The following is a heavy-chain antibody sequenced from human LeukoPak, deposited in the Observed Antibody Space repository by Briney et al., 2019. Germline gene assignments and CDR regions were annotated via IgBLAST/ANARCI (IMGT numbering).Heavy chain of an antibody. Sequence: ASVKVSCKASGYTFTSYGISWVRQAPGQGLEWMGWINAYNGNTNYAQKLQGRVTMTTDTSTSTAYMELRSLRSDDTAVYYCARVGITGTTGVWFDPWGQGTLVTVSS. CDR1: GYTFTSYG. V-gene: IGHV1-18*01. CDR2: INAYNGNT. J-gene: IGHJ5*02. CDR3: ARVGITGTTGVWFDP. D-gene: IGHD1-20*01.